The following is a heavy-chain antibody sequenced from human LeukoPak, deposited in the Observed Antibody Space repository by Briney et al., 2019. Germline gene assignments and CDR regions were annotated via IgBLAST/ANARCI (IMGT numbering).Heavy chain of an antibody. CDR1: GLIFSTYG. CDR3: ARAVTWIDP. J-gene: IGHJ5*02. CDR2: IQNDGNDK. V-gene: IGHV3-30*19. Sequence: GGSLRLSCAASGLIFSTYGMHWVRQAPGKGLEWVAFIQNDGNDKYYADSVKGRFTVSRDNSKNMLDLQMNGLRAEDTAVYYCARAVTWIDPWGQGTLVTVSS.